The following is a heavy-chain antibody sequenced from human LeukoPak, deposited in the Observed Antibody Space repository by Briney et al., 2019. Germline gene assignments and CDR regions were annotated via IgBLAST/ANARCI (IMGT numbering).Heavy chain of an antibody. CDR3: TKDLSALQWAGDETTVTEGY. J-gene: IGHJ4*02. V-gene: IGHV3-23*01. Sequence: PGGSLRLSCTASGFTFSSYAMNWVRQAPGKGLDWVSVITNGGTTYYADSVKGRFTISRDNSKSTLFLQMNSLRAEDTAIYYRTKDLSALQWAGDETTVTEGYWGQGTLVTVSS. D-gene: IGHD4-17*01. CDR1: GFTFSSYA. CDR2: ITNGGTT.